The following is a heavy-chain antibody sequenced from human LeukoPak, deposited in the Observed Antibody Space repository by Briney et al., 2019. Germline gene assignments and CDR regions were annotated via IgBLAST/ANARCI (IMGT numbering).Heavy chain of an antibody. CDR2: IYYSGST. CDR3: ARDRLGLPMDV. CDR1: GGSISTYY. J-gene: IGHJ6*02. V-gene: IGHV4-59*01. Sequence: PSGTLSLTCTVSGGSISTYYWSWIRQPPGKGLEWIGYIYYSGSTNYNPSLKSRVTVSVDTSNNQFSLKLSSVTAADTAVYYCARDRLGLPMDVWGQGTTVTVSS. D-gene: IGHD6-6*01.